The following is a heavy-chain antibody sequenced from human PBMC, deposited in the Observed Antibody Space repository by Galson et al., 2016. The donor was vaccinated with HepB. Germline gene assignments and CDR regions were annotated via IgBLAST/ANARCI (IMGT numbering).Heavy chain of an antibody. D-gene: IGHD1-1*01. V-gene: IGHV3-21*01. CDR3: ARDRQLELERNYYYYDMDV. J-gene: IGHJ6*02. Sequence: SLRLSCAASGFSLFSYNMNWVRQAPGKGLEWVSSISSNSRYIYYADSVKGRFTIFRDNSKNSLYLHMNSLRAEDTAVYYCARDRQLELERNYYYYDMDVWGQGTTVTVS. CDR1: GFSLFSYN. CDR2: ISSNSRYI.